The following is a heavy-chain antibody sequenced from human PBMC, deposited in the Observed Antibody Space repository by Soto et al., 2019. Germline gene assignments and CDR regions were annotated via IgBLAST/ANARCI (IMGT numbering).Heavy chain of an antibody. CDR1: GYTFRSFG. Sequence: QVQLVQSGAEVKKPGASVKVSCKASGYTFRSFGVSWVRQAPGQGPAWMGWISGYNGKTKYTQKVQGRVTMTTDTSTNTAYMVLRSLRSDDTAVYYYARDKIIDDFGLGSLDCWGQGTVVTVSS. CDR2: ISGYNGKT. D-gene: IGHD3-10*01. V-gene: IGHV1-18*04. J-gene: IGHJ4*02. CDR3: ARDKIIDDFGLGSLDC.